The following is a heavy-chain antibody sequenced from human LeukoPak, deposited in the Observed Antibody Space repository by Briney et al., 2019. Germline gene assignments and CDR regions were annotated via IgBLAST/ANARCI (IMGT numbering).Heavy chain of an antibody. CDR1: GGSISPSNPY. D-gene: IGHD1-26*01. J-gene: IGHJ4*02. V-gene: IGHV4-39*07. CDR3: ARNIVGPRQVDY. Sequence: ASETLSLTCTVSGGSISPSNPYWGWIRQPPGKGLEWIGSIYYSGTTYTYYNPSLKSRVTISIDTSKNQFSLKLSFVTAADTAIYYCARNIVGPRQVDYWGQGTLVTVSS. CDR2: IYYSGTTYT.